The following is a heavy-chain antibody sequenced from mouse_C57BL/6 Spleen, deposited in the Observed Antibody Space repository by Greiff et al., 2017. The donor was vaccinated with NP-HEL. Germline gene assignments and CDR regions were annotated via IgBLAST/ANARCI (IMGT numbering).Heavy chain of an antibody. D-gene: IGHD3-2*02. CDR3: AKLRRYFFDY. J-gene: IGHJ2*01. Sequence: EVQLQQSGPVLVKPGASVKMSCKASGYTFTDYYMNWVKQSHGKSLEWIGVINPYNGGTSYNQKFKGKATLTVDKSSSTAYMELNSLTSEDSAVYYCAKLRRYFFDYWGQGTTLTVSS. CDR2: INPYNGGT. V-gene: IGHV1-19*01. CDR1: GYTFTDYY.